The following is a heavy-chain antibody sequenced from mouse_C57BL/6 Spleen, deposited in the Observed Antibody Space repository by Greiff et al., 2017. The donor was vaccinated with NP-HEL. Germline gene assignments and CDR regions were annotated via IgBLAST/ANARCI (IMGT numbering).Heavy chain of an antibody. J-gene: IGHJ1*03. CDR3: ARRTVDWYFDV. CDR1: GYAFSGYW. Sequence: SGASVKISCKASGYAFSGYWMNWVKQRPGKGLEWIGQIYPGDGDTNYNGKFKGKATLTADKSSSTAYMQLSSLTSEDSAVYFCARRTVDWYFDVWGTGTTVTVSS. V-gene: IGHV1-80*01. CDR2: IYPGDGDT.